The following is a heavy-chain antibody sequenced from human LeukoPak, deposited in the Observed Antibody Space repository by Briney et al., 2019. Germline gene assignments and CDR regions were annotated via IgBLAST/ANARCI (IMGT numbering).Heavy chain of an antibody. J-gene: IGHJ4*02. D-gene: IGHD2-15*01. CDR2: IWYDGSKK. Sequence: PGGSLRLSCAASAFTFRIYGMHWVRQAPGKGLEWAAIIWYDGSKKHYADSVTGRFTISRDNSKNTLYLQMNSLRAEDTAVYFCARDLTDCSGGDCYHTFDYWGQGTLVTVSS. V-gene: IGHV3-33*01. CDR3: ARDLTDCSGGDCYHTFDY. CDR1: AFTFRIYG.